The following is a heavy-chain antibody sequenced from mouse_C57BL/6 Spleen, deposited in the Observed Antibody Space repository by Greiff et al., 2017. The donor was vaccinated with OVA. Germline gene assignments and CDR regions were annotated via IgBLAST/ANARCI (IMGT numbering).Heavy chain of an antibody. J-gene: IGHJ3*01. CDR1: GFNIKDYY. CDR2: IDPEDGDT. D-gene: IGHD1-3*01. CDR3: TNPTLSSSSFAY. V-gene: IGHV14-1*01. Sequence: VQLKESGAELVRPGASVKLSCTASGFNIKDYYMHWVKQRPEQGLEWIGRIDPEDGDTEYAPKFQGKATMTADTSSNTAYLQLSSLTSEDTAVYYCTNPTLSSSSFAYWGQGTLVTVSA.